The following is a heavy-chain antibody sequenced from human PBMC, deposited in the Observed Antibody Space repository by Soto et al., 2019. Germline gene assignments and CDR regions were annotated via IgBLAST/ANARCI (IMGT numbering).Heavy chain of an antibody. CDR3: AKVGVACTARLYFEY. D-gene: IGHD6-19*01. V-gene: IGHV3-30*18. CDR1: GFTFSRFG. J-gene: IGHJ4*02. CDR2: ISYNGHDK. Sequence: QVQLVESGGGVVHPGRSLRLSCAASGFTFSRFGMHWVRQAPGKGLEWVARISYNGHDKYYADSVKGRFTISRDNSKNTLYLQMNIRRPEDTSVYYCAKVGVACTARLYFEYWGQGTLVTVS.